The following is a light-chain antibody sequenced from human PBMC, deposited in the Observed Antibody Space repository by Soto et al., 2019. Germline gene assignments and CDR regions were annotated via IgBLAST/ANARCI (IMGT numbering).Light chain of an antibody. Sequence: QSVLTQPPSVSGAPGQRVTISCTGSSSKIGAGYDVHWYQQLPGTAPKLLIYGNSNRPSGVPDRFSGSKSGTSASLAITGLQAEDEADYYCQSYDSSLSERVFGGGTKLTVL. CDR3: QSYDSSLSERV. V-gene: IGLV1-40*01. CDR1: SSKIGAGYD. J-gene: IGLJ3*02. CDR2: GNS.